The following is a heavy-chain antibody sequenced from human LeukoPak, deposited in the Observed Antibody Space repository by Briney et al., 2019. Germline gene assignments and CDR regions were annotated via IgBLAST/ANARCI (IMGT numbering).Heavy chain of an antibody. Sequence: KSGGSLRLSCAASGFTFSSYSMNWVRQAPGKGLEWVSSISSSSSYIYYADSVKGRFTISRDNSKNTLYLQMNSLRAEDTAVYYCVRYCNGGSCYRAAFDVWGPGTMVTVSS. CDR2: ISSSSSYI. D-gene: IGHD2-15*01. CDR1: GFTFSSYS. V-gene: IGHV3-21*06. CDR3: VRYCNGGSCYRAAFDV. J-gene: IGHJ3*01.